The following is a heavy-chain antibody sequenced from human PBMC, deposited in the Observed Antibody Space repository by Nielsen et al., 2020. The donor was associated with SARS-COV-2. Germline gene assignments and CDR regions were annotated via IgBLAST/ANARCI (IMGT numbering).Heavy chain of an antibody. J-gene: IGHJ5*02. CDR2: IRGSSGKT. Sequence: GGSLRLSCAVSGVTVSDNYMSWVRQSPGKGLEWVSVIRGSSGKTDYADSVKGRFTISRDNSMNTLYLEMNSLRAEDSALYYCTGRASSEAWGQGTLVTVSS. CDR3: TGRASSEA. D-gene: IGHD6-19*01. CDR1: GVTVSDNY. V-gene: IGHV3-53*01.